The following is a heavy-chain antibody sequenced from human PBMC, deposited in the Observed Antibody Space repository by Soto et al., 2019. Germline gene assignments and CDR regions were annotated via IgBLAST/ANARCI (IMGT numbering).Heavy chain of an antibody. J-gene: IGHJ4*02. Sequence: EVQVLESGGGLVQPGGSLRLSCAASGFTCSSNGRNWVRQAPGKGLKWVSGIRSDGDTTYNADSVKGRFTVSRDTSQNTVYLQMNSLRVEDTAIYYCAKGKGVGSTPDGANCWGQGTLVTVSS. V-gene: IGHV3-23*01. CDR2: IRSDGDTT. CDR3: AKGKGVGSTPDGANC. CDR1: GFTCSSNG. D-gene: IGHD1-26*01.